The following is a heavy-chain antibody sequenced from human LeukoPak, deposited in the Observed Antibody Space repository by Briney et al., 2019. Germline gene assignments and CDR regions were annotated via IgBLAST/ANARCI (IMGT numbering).Heavy chain of an antibody. CDR3: VRSGYSGYLDY. CDR1: GDTVSSINAA. CDR2: TYYRSKWYN. Sequence: SQPLSLTCAISGDTVSSINAAWNWLRQSPSRGLEWLGRTYYRSKWYNHYAVSVKSRITINPDTSKNQFSLQLNSVTPDDTAVYYCVRSGYSGYLDYWGQGTLVTVSS. D-gene: IGHD5-12*01. V-gene: IGHV6-1*01. J-gene: IGHJ4*02.